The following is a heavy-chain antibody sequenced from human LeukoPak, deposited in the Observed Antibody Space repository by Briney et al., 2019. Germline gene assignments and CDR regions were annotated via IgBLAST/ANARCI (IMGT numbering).Heavy chain of an antibody. V-gene: IGHV4-39*01. D-gene: IGHD6-19*01. CDR3: ARHKISVAGTRDFDY. CDR2: IYYSGST. CDR1: GGTISSSSYY. Sequence: SETLSLTCTVSGGTISSSSYYWGWIRQPPGKGLEWIGSIYYSGSTYYNPSLKSRVTISVDTSKNQFSLKLSSVTAADTAVYYCARHKISVAGTRDFDYWGQGTLVTVSS. J-gene: IGHJ4*02.